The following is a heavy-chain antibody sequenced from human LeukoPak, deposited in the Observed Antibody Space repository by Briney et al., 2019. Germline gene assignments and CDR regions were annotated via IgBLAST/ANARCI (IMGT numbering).Heavy chain of an antibody. D-gene: IGHD3-22*01. Sequence: GGSLRLSCAASGFTFSDYYMSWIRQAPGKGLEWVSYISSSGSTIYYADSVKGRFTISRDNAKNSLYLQMNSLRAEDTAVYYCARSYDSSGYKPSFDYWGQGTLVTVSS. CDR3: ARSYDSSGYKPSFDY. CDR1: GFTFSDYY. V-gene: IGHV3-11*04. J-gene: IGHJ4*02. CDR2: ISSSGSTI.